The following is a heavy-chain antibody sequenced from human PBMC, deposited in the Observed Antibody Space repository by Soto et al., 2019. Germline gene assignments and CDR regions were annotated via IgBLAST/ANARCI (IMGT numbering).Heavy chain of an antibody. V-gene: IGHV1-18*01. Sequence: QVQLVRSGGEEKKPGASVKVSCKAFGYTFTNYGISWVRQAPGHGLEWMGWISPNNGNTKYAQKIQGRDTMTTDTSTSTAYMDLRRLISDDTAVYFSARERSATLAAARHNYWVQGNLVTVSS. D-gene: IGHD6-13*01. CDR1: GYTFTNYG. CDR2: ISPNNGNT. J-gene: IGHJ4*02. CDR3: ARERSATLAAARHNY.